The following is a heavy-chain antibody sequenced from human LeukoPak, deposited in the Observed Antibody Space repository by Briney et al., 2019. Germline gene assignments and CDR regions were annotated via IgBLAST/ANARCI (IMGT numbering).Heavy chain of an antibody. CDR2: IYSSGSP. Sequence: SETLSLTCTVSADSIRNYYWSWIRQPPGQGLEWIGYIYSSGSPNYSPSLKSRVTISADMSQKQFSLRLNSLTAADTAVYYCARHRNGDPGPFDFWGQGTLVTVSS. D-gene: IGHD7-27*01. CDR1: ADSIRNYY. J-gene: IGHJ4*02. V-gene: IGHV4-59*08. CDR3: ARHRNGDPGPFDF.